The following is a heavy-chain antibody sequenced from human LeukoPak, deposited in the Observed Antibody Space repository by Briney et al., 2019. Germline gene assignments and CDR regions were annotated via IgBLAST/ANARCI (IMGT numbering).Heavy chain of an antibody. J-gene: IGHJ2*01. V-gene: IGHV4-34*01. CDR3: AREGGDYGGNSQFWYFDL. CDR2: INHSGST. CDR1: GGSFSGYY. Sequence: SETLSLTCAVYGGSFSGYYWSWIRQPPGKGLEWIGEINHSGSTNYNPSLKSRVTRSVDTSKKQFSLKMSSVTAADTAVYYCAREGGDYGGNSQFWYFDLWGRGTLVTVSS. D-gene: IGHD4-23*01.